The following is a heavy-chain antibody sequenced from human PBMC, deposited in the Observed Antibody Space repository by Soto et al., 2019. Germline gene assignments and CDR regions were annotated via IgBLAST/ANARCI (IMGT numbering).Heavy chain of an antibody. CDR2: IKQDGSEK. CDR3: ARFYYDSSGYLPSPYYYYYGMDV. Sequence: GGSLRLSCAASGFTFSSYWMSWVRQAPGKGLEWVANIKQDGSEKYYVASVKGRFTISRDNAKNSLYLQMNGLRAEDTAVYYCARFYYDSSGYLPSPYYYYYGMDVWGQGTTVTVSS. CDR1: GFTFSSYW. J-gene: IGHJ6*02. V-gene: IGHV3-7*04. D-gene: IGHD3-22*01.